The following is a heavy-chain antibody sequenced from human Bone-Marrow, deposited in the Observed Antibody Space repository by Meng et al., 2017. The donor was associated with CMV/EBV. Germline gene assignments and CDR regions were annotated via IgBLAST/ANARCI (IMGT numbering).Heavy chain of an antibody. CDR2: ISSSGSTI. Sequence: GESLKISCAASGFTFSDYYMSWIRQAPGKGLEWVSYISSSGSTIYYADSVKGRFTISRDNAKNSLYLQMNSLRAEDTAVYYCASVPGDGYNLDDWGQGTLVTVSS. CDR3: ASVPGDGYNLDD. CDR1: GFTFSDYY. D-gene: IGHD5-24*01. J-gene: IGHJ4*02. V-gene: IGHV3-11*01.